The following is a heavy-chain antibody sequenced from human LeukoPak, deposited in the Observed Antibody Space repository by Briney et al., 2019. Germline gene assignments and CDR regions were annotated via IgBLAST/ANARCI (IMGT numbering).Heavy chain of an antibody. J-gene: IGHJ4*02. Sequence: MAGGSLRLSCAASGFTFSSYSMNWVRQAPGKGLEWVSSITSSSSSIYSADSVKGRLTISRDNAKNSLYLEMNSLRDEDTAVYYCARDLAWGAYWGQGTLVTVSS. CDR3: ARDLAWGAY. D-gene: IGHD4/OR15-4a*01. CDR1: GFTFSSYS. V-gene: IGHV3-21*01. CDR2: ITSSSSSI.